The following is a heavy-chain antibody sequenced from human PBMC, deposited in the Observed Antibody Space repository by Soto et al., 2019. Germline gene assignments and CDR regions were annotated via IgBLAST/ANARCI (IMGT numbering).Heavy chain of an antibody. CDR1: GGSVSSGSYY. D-gene: IGHD5-18*01. J-gene: IGHJ4*02. V-gene: IGHV4-61*01. CDR2: IYYSGST. Sequence: QVQLQESGPGLVKPSETLSLTCTVSGGSVSSGSYYCSWIRQPPGKGLEWIGYIYYSGSTNYNPSLKSRVPISVDTSKNQFSLKLSSVTAADTAVYYCARISGYSYGLPPYFDYWGQGTLVTVSS. CDR3: ARISGYSYGLPPYFDY.